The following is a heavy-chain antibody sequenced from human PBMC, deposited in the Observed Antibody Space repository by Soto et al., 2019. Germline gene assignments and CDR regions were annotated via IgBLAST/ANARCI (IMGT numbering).Heavy chain of an antibody. CDR3: ARVVVVAATGGWFDP. Sequence: SETMSLTCAVSSGSISSSNWWSWVRQPPGKGLEWIGEIYHSGSTNYNPSLKSRVTISVDKSKNQFSLKLSSVTAADTAVYYCARVVVVAATGGWFDPWGQGTLVTVSS. J-gene: IGHJ5*02. CDR1: SGSISSSNW. V-gene: IGHV4-4*02. D-gene: IGHD2-15*01. CDR2: IYHSGST.